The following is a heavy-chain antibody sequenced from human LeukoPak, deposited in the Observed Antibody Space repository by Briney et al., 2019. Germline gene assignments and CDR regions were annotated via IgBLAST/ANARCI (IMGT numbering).Heavy chain of an antibody. J-gene: IGHJ4*02. Sequence: PGRSLRLSCAVSGITLSNYGMNWVRQAPGKGLEWVAGISGSGGRPNYADSVKGRFTISRDNAKNTLYLQMNSLRAEDTAVYFCAKRGVVIRVILVGFHKEAYYFDSWGQGALVTVSS. D-gene: IGHD3-22*01. CDR1: GITLSNYG. CDR2: ISGSGGRP. V-gene: IGHV3-23*01. CDR3: AKRGVVIRVILVGFHKEAYYFDS.